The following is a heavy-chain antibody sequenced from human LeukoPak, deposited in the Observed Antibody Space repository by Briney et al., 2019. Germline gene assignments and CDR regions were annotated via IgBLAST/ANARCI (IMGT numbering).Heavy chain of an antibody. D-gene: IGHD2/OR15-2a*01. V-gene: IGHV3-7*01. CDR3: ARDDVSSSFTY. Sequence: PGGSLRLSCVASGFRFSDYWMDWLRQAPGKGLEWVASIKTDGSQEDYVDSVKGRFTISRDNAKNSLYLQMNSLSVEDTAVYYCARDDVSSSFTYWGQGALVTVSP. CDR2: IKTDGSQE. J-gene: IGHJ4*02. CDR1: GFRFSDYW.